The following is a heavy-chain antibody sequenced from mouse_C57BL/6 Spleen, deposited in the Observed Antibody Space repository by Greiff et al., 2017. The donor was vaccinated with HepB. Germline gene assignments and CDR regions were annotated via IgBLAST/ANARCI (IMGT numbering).Heavy chain of an antibody. CDR2: IDPSDSYT. V-gene: IGHV1-69*01. CDR1: GYTFTSYW. CDR3: AIEFAY. J-gene: IGHJ3*01. Sequence: QVQLQQPGAELVMPGASVKLSCKASGYTFTSYWMHWVKQRLGQGLEWVGEIDPSDSYTNYNQKFKGKSTLTVDKSSSTAYMQLSSLASEDSAVYYCAIEFAYWGQGTLVTVSA.